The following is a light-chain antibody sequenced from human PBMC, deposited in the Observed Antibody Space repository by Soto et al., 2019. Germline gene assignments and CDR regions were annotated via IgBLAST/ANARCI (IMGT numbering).Light chain of an antibody. V-gene: IGKV1-33*01. CDR1: HDISNY. CDR3: QKYDNLLLS. Sequence: DIQMTQSPSSLSASLGDSVTITCQASHDISNYLNWYQHKPGKAPKLVIYDVSNLEAGVPSRFSRSGSRTDFVLTISSLQPEDIATYYCQKYDNLLLSFGGGTKVAIK. J-gene: IGKJ4*01. CDR2: DVS.